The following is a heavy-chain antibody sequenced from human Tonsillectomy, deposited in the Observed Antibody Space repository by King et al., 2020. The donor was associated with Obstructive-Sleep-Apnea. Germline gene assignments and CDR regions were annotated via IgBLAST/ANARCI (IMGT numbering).Heavy chain of an antibody. J-gene: IGHJ4*02. Sequence: QLVQSGAEVKKPGASVKVSCKASGYTFTSYGISWVRQAPGQGLEWMGWISAYNGNTNYAQKLQGRVTMTTDTSTSTAYMELRSLRSDDTAVYYCARDEFPLVVTAPGDYFDYWGQGTLVTVSS. D-gene: IGHD2-21*02. CDR1: GYTFTSYG. V-gene: IGHV1-18*01. CDR3: ARDEFPLVVTAPGDYFDY. CDR2: ISAYNGNT.